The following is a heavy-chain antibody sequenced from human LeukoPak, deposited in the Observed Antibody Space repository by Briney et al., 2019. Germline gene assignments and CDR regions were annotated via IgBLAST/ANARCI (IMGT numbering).Heavy chain of an antibody. CDR2: INPNSGGT. CDR1: GYTFTDYY. D-gene: IGHD2-2*01. CDR3: ARIKSTSLDY. V-gene: IGHV1-2*02. Sequence: EASVKVSCKASGYTFTDYYMHWVRQPPGQGLEWMGGINPNSGGTNYAQKFQGRVTMTRDTSINTAYMELSRLRSDDTAVYYCARIKSTSLDYWGQGTLVTVSS. J-gene: IGHJ4*02.